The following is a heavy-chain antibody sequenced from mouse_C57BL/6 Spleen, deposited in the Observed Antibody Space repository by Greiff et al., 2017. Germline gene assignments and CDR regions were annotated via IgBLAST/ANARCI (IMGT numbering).Heavy chain of an antibody. CDR1: GFTFSSYA. CDR3: ARDYYGNWGDAMDY. Sequence: EVQVVESGGGLVKPGGSLKLSCAASGFTFSSYAMSWVRQTPEKRLEWVATISDGGSYTYYPDNVKGRFTISRDNAKNNLYLQMSHLKSEDTAMYYCARDYYGNWGDAMDYWGQGTSVTVSS. J-gene: IGHJ4*01. D-gene: IGHD2-1*01. V-gene: IGHV5-4*01. CDR2: ISDGGSYT.